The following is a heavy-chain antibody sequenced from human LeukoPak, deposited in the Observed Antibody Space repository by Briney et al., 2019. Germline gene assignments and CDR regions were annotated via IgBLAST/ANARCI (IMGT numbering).Heavy chain of an antibody. Sequence: GGSLRLSCAASGFTFSSYGMHWVRQAPGKGLEWVAVISYDGSNKYYADSVKGRFTISRGNSKNTLYLQMNSLRAEDTAVYYCAKDSDDYGELRDLDYWGQGTLVTVSS. J-gene: IGHJ4*02. V-gene: IGHV3-30*18. CDR2: ISYDGSNK. CDR1: GFTFSSYG. D-gene: IGHD4-17*01. CDR3: AKDSDDYGELRDLDY.